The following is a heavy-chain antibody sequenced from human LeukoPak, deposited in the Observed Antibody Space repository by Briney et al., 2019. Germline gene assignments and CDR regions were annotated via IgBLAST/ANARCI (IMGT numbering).Heavy chain of an antibody. V-gene: IGHV3-48*01. Sequence: GGSLRLSCAVSGFIFRDYSMNWVRQAPGKGLEWISYISTSSSTIYYADSVKGRFTISRDNGKNSLYLQMNSLRAEDTAVYYCARDLKGKLERREWFDPWGQGTLVTVSS. CDR2: ISTSSSTI. CDR3: ARDLKGKLERREWFDP. CDR1: GFIFRDYS. D-gene: IGHD1-1*01. J-gene: IGHJ5*02.